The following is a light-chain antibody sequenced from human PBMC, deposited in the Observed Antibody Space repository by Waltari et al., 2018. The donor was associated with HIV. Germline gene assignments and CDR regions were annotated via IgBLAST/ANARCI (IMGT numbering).Light chain of an antibody. Sequence: IQMAQSPASLSASVGDRVSFSCRASHPVADKLAWYQQSPGKPPKLLIYGTSRLQSGVPSRFAGFGSATNFSLTITGLRPEDSATYFCQQAFSFPHTFGGGTELDI. J-gene: IGKJ4*01. CDR3: QQAFSFPHT. CDR1: HPVADK. CDR2: GTS. V-gene: IGKV1-12*01.